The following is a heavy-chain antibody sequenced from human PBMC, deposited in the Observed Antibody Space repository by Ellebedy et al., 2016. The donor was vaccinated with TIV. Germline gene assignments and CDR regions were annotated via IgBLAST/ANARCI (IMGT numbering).Heavy chain of an antibody. Sequence: GGSLRLSXAASGFTFSNYWMHWVRQAPGKGLVWVSRIDGDGSSTSYADSVKGRFTISRDNARNTLYLEMNSLRAEDTAVYYCARDSRSLPYWGQGTLVTVSS. CDR2: IDGDGSST. CDR3: ARDSRSLPY. D-gene: IGHD6-13*01. J-gene: IGHJ4*02. V-gene: IGHV3-74*01. CDR1: GFTFSNYW.